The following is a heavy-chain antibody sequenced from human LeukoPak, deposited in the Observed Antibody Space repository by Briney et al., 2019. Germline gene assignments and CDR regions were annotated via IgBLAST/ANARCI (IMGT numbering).Heavy chain of an antibody. D-gene: IGHD3-22*01. CDR2: ISYRGSS. J-gene: IGHJ4*02. V-gene: IGHV4-31*03. Sequence: SEPLSLPCTVSGGSISSGGYYWTWIRQLPGKGLEYIGYISYRGSSYYSPFLKSRGTISVDTSKNQLSLKLRSVTAADTAVYYCARANGFYDLAFDYWGQGTLVNVSS. CDR1: GGSISSGGYY. CDR3: ARANGFYDLAFDY.